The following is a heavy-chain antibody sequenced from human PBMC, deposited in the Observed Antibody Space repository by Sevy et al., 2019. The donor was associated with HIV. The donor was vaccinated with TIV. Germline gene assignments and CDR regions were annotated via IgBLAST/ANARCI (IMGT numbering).Heavy chain of an antibody. CDR1: GSTFSNYD. D-gene: IGHD6-13*01. CDR3: ATEVYSSTWYNDAFGI. Sequence: GGSLRLSCAASGSTFSNYDMHWVRQAPGKGLEWVAFIRYDGSYKYYADSVKGRFTISRDNSKKTLYVQMNSLRAEDTAIYYCATEVYSSTWYNDAFGIWGQGTMVTVSS. J-gene: IGHJ3*02. CDR2: IRYDGSYK. V-gene: IGHV3-30*02.